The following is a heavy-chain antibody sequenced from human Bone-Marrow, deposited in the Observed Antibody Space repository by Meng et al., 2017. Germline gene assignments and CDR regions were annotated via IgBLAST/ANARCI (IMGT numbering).Heavy chain of an antibody. V-gene: IGHV1-8*01. J-gene: IGHJ4*02. CDR3: ARELLYDSSGYYFEYFDY. CDR2: MDPNSGNT. D-gene: IGHD3-22*01. CDR1: RYTLTSYE. Sequence: QVEVVQFGAEVKKPWASVKVSCKASRYTLTSYEINWVRQATGQGLEWMGWMDPNSGNTGYAQKFQGRVTLTRNTSISTAYMELSRLRSDDTAVYYCARELLYDSSGYYFEYFDYWGQGTLVTVSS.